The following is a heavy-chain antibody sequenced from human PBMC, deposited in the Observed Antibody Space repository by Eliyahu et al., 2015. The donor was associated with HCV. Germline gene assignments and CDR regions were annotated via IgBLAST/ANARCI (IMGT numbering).Heavy chain of an antibody. Sequence: EVQLVESGGGLVQPGGSLRLSCAASGFXFXNYWXSWVRQAAGKGLEWVANINQDGSAVFYVDSVKGRFTISRDNAKKSLLLQMNSLRVDDTALYYCARGDYYDSSGDYIDAFDIWGLGTMVTVSS. CDR3: ARGDYYDSSGDYIDAFDI. CDR1: GFXFXNYW. J-gene: IGHJ3*02. D-gene: IGHD3-22*01. V-gene: IGHV3-7*03. CDR2: INQDGSAV.